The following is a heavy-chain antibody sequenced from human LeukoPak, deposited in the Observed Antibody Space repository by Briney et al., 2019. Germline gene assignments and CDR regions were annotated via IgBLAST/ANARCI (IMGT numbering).Heavy chain of an antibody. CDR1: GGSISSSSYY. V-gene: IGHV3-53*01. CDR3: ARDVAAAGYFDY. Sequence: PSETLSLTCTVSGGSISSSSYYWGWVRQAPGKGLEWVSVIYSGGSTYYADSVKGRFTISRDNSKNTLYLQMNSLRAEDTAVYYCARDVAAAGYFDYWGQGTLVTVSS. J-gene: IGHJ4*02. CDR2: IYSGGST. D-gene: IGHD6-13*01.